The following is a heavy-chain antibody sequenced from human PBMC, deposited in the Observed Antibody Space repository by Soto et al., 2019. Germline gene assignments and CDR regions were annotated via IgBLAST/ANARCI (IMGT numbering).Heavy chain of an antibody. V-gene: IGHV4-59*08. CDR1: GGSISSYY. J-gene: IGHJ4*02. CDR2: IYNSGST. Sequence: SETLSLTCTVSGGSISSYYLSWIRQPPGKGLEWIGYIYNSGSTNYNPSLKSRVTISADTSMNQFSLALTSVTAADTAMYYCARGSTTEKVDSWGQGILVTVSS. CDR3: ARGSTTEKVDS.